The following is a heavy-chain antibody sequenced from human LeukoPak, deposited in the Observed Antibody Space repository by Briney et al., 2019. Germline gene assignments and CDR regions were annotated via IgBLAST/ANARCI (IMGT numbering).Heavy chain of an antibody. CDR3: ARSSSFFFDY. Sequence: SETLSLTCTVSGGSISNYYWSWIRQPPGKGLEWIGYIYYSGSTNYNPSLKSRVTISVDTSKNQFSLKLSSVTAADTAVYYCARSSSFFFDYWGQGALVTVSS. D-gene: IGHD6-6*01. V-gene: IGHV4-59*12. CDR1: GGSISNYY. J-gene: IGHJ4*02. CDR2: IYYSGST.